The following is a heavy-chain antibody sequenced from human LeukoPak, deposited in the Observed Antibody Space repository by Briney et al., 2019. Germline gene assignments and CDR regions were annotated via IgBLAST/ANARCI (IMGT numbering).Heavy chain of an antibody. V-gene: IGHV4-61*03. CDR3: ARHSSGWHFDS. CDR1: GGSISSSSYY. CDR2: FYYSGGT. D-gene: IGHD6-19*01. Sequence: PSETLSLTCTVSGGSISSSSYYWSWIRQPPGKGLEWIGWFYYSGGTYFNPSLGSRVTISADTSRNHLSLNLRSLTAADTAAYYCARHSSGWHFDSWGQGALVTVSS. J-gene: IGHJ4*02.